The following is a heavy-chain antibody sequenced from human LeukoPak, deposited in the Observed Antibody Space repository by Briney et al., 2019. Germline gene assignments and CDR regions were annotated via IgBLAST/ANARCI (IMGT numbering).Heavy chain of an antibody. Sequence: AASVKVSCKTSGYTFTNFGISWVRQAPGQGLEWMGWTSAYNGNTNYAQNLRGRVTMIIDRSTSTAYMELRSLRSDDTAVYYSARDATDAAYTPMNDYWGQGTLVTVSS. D-gene: IGHD2-15*01. J-gene: IGHJ4*02. CDR2: TSAYNGNT. CDR3: ARDATDAAYTPMNDY. CDR1: GYTFTNFG. V-gene: IGHV1-18*01.